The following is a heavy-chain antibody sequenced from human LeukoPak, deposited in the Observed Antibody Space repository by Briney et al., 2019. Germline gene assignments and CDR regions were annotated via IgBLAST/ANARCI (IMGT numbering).Heavy chain of an antibody. V-gene: IGHV4-39*07. CDR3: ARGNYYDSSGYEKGAFDI. Sequence: SETLSLTCTVSGGSISSSSYYWGWIRQPPGTGLEWIGSIYYSGSTYYNPSLKSRVTISVDTSKNQFSLKLSSVTAADTAVYYCARGNYYDSSGYEKGAFDIWGQGTMVTVSS. CDR1: GGSISSSSYY. D-gene: IGHD3-22*01. CDR2: IYYSGST. J-gene: IGHJ3*02.